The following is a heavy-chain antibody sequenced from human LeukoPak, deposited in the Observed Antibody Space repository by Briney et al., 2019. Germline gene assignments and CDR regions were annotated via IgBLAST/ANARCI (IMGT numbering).Heavy chain of an antibody. CDR2: IYNSGST. CDR3: ARASDIVVVPAMDWFDP. V-gene: IGHV4-39*07. D-gene: IGHD2-2*01. J-gene: IGHJ5*02. Sequence: SETLSLTCTVSGDSISSSSYYWGWIRQPPGKGLEWIGNIYNSGSTYYNPSLKSRVTILVDTSKNQFSLKLSSVTAADTAVYYCARASDIVVVPAMDWFDPWGQGTLVTVSS. CDR1: GDSISSSSYY.